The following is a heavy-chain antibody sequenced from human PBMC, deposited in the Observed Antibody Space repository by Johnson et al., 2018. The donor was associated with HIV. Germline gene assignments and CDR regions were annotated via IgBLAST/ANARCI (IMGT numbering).Heavy chain of an antibody. CDR1: GFTFDDYA. CDR3: ARVALNVGNDAFDI. Sequence: VQLVESGGGLVQPGRSLRLSCAASGFTFDDYAMHWVRQAPGKGLEWVSGISWNSGSIGYADSVKGRFTISRDNAKNSLYLQMNSLRAEDTALYYCARVALNVGNDAFDIWGQGTMVTVSS. CDR2: ISWNSGSI. D-gene: IGHD1-1*01. J-gene: IGHJ3*02. V-gene: IGHV3-9*01.